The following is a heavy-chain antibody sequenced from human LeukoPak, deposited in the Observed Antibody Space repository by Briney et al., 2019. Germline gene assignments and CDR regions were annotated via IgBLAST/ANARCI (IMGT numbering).Heavy chain of an antibody. J-gene: IGHJ3*01. CDR2: IYYSGST. CDR1: GGSISSSSYY. Sequence: SETLSLTCTVPGGSISSSSYYWGWIRQPPGKGLEWIGSIYYSGSTYYNPSLKSRVTISVDTSKNQFSLKVTYVTAADTAVYYCAREGDYGDRFDAMHLWGQGTMVTVSS. D-gene: IGHD4-17*01. V-gene: IGHV4-39*07. CDR3: AREGDYGDRFDAMHL.